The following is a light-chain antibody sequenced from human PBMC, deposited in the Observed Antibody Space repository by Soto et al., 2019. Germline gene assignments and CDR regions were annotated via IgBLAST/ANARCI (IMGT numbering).Light chain of an antibody. CDR1: NFGSKS. J-gene: IGLJ1*01. CDR2: ENS. V-gene: IGLV3-21*02. CDR3: QVWDRYSEQYV. Sequence: SYELTQPPSVSVAPGQTARITCGGSNFGSKSVHWYQRKPGQAPVLVVYENSDRPSGIPERFSGSNSGNTATLTISRVEAVEEADHYCQVWDRYSEQYVLRSGTKVTFL.